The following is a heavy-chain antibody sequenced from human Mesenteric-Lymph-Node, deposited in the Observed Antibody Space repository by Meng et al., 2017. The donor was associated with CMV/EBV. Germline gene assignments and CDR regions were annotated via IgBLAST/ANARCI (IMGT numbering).Heavy chain of an antibody. Sequence: GESLKISCAASGFTFSSYSMNWVRQAPGKGLEWVSSIRSSSSYIYYADSVKGRFTISRDNADNSLDLQMNSLRAEDTAVYYCARGHYPSSWIWWAFDIWGQGTMVTVSS. CDR3: ARGHYPSSWIWWAFDI. D-gene: IGHD6-13*01. CDR2: IRSSSSYI. V-gene: IGHV3-21*01. J-gene: IGHJ3*02. CDR1: GFTFSSYS.